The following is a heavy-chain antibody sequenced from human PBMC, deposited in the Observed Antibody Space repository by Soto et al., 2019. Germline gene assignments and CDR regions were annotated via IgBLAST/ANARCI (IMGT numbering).Heavy chain of an antibody. Sequence: QVQLVQSGAEVKKPGASVKVSCKASGYTFTSYGISWVRQAPGQGLEWMGWISAYNGNTNYAQQLQGRVTMTTDTSTSTAYMELRSLRSDDTAVYYCARDPRGYCISTSCLKGRRYYYYGMDVWGQGTTVTVSS. V-gene: IGHV1-18*01. CDR3: ARDPRGYCISTSCLKGRRYYYYGMDV. J-gene: IGHJ6*02. D-gene: IGHD2-2*01. CDR1: GYTFTSYG. CDR2: ISAYNGNT.